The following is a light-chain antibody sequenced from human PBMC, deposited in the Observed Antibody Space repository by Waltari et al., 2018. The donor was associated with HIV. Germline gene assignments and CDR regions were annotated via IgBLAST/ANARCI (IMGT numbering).Light chain of an antibody. Sequence: DILLTQSPGPLCLSPGERATLSCRASQSVSSTYLAWYQQKPGQAPRLLIYGASSRATGIPDRFSGSGSGTDFTLTISRLEPEDFAVYYCQQYGSSSLTFGGGTKVEIK. CDR2: GAS. V-gene: IGKV3-20*01. CDR1: QSVSSTY. CDR3: QQYGSSSLT. J-gene: IGKJ4*01.